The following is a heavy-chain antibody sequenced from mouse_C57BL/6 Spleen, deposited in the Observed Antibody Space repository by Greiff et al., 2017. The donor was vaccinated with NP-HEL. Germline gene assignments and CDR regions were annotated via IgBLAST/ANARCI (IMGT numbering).Heavy chain of an antibody. Sequence: VQLKESGGGLVQPGGSLSLSCAASGFTFTDYYISWVRQPPGKALEWLGFIRNKANGYTTEYSASVKGRFTISRDNSQSILYLQMNALRAEDRATYCGARYDYDWYFDVWGTGTTVTVSS. D-gene: IGHD2-4*01. J-gene: IGHJ1*03. V-gene: IGHV7-3*01. CDR2: IRNKANGYTT. CDR3: ARYDYDWYFDV. CDR1: GFTFTDYY.